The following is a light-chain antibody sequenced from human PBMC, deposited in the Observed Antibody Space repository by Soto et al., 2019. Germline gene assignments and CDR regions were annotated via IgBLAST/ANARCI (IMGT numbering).Light chain of an antibody. CDR2: GNN. V-gene: IGLV1-40*01. CDR1: SYNIGAGYD. Sequence: QLVLTQPPSVSGAPAQSVTIFCTGSSYNIGAGYDVHWYQQLPGTAPKLLIYGNNNRPSGVPDRFSGSKSGTSASLAITGLQAEDEADYYCQSYDSSLSGSVFGGGTKLTVL. CDR3: QSYDSSLSGSV. J-gene: IGLJ3*02.